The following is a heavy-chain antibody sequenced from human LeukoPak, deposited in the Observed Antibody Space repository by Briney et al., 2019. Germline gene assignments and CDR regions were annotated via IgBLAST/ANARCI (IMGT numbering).Heavy chain of an antibody. CDR2: INAGNGNT. V-gene: IGHV1-3*01. CDR3: ARDLRYSDSSGYYFWFDP. Sequence: ASVTVSCKAAGYTFTSYAMHWVRQAPGQRLEWMGWINAGNGNTKYSQKFQGRVTITRDTSASTAYMELSSLRSEDTAVYYCARDLRYSDSSGYYFWFDPWGQGTLVTVSS. J-gene: IGHJ5*02. D-gene: IGHD3-22*01. CDR1: GYTFTSYA.